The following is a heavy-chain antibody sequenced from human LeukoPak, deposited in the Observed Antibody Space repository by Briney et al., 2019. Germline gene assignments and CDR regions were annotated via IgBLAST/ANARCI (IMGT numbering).Heavy chain of an antibody. CDR2: IYYSGST. CDR3: ASHYNILTGYAY. J-gene: IGHJ4*02. D-gene: IGHD3-9*01. Sequence: SETLSLTCTVSGGSISSYYWSWIRQPPGKGLEWIGYIYYSGSTNYNPSLKSRVTISADTSKTQFSLKLSSVTAADTAVYYCASHYNILTGYAYWGQGTLVTVSS. CDR1: GGSISSYY. V-gene: IGHV4-59*01.